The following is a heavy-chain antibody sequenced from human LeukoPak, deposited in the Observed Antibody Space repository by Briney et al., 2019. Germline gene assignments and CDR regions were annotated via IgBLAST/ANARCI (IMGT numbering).Heavy chain of an antibody. J-gene: IGHJ5*02. CDR2: ISPYNGDT. CDR3: ARGSPGPLDP. V-gene: IGHV1-18*01. Sequence: ASVKVSCKASGYTFTSYGISWVRQAPGQGLEWMGWISPYNGDTNYAQIFQGRVTLTTDTSTTTAFMDLRSLRPDDTAVYYCARGSPGPLDPWGQGTLVTVSS. CDR1: GYTFTSYG.